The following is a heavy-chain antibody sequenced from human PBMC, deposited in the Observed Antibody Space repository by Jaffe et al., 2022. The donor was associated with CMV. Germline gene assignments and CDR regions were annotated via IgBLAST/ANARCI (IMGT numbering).Heavy chain of an antibody. V-gene: IGHV3-13*01. J-gene: IGHJ6*02. CDR2: IGTAGDT. CDR1: GFTFSSYD. CDR3: ARALRGEDCGSCYYYGMDV. D-gene: IGHD2-21*01. Sequence: EVQLVESGGGLVQPGGSLRLSCAASGFTFSSYDMHWVRQATGKGLEWVSAIGTAGDTYYPGSVKGRFTISRENAKNSLYLQMNSLRAGDTAVYYCARALRGEDCGSCYYYGMDVWGQGTTVTVSS.